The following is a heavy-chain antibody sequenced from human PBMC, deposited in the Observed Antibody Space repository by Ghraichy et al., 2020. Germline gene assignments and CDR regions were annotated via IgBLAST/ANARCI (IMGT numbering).Heavy chain of an antibody. V-gene: IGHV4-59*01. Sequence: SETLSLTCTVSGGSISSYYWSWIRQPPGKGLEWIGYIYYSGSTNYNPSLKSRVTISVDTSKNQFSLKLSSVTAADTAVYYCARGVTVISGYFDYWGQGTLVTVSS. CDR1: GGSISSYY. CDR3: ARGVTVISGYFDY. CDR2: IYYSGST. D-gene: IGHD2/OR15-2a*01. J-gene: IGHJ4*02.